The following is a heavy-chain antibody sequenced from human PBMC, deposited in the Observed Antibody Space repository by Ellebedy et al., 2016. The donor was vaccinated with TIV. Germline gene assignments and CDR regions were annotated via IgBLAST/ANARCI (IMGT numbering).Heavy chain of an antibody. CDR3: ARVRDDYNYGWAY. J-gene: IGHJ4*02. Sequence: MPSETLSLTCTVSGGSISSSDYYWGWIRQPPGKGLEWIGMYYSGRTYYNPSLKSRVTISVDTFKNQFSLKLRSVTAADTAVYYCARVRDDYNYGWAYWGQGTLVTVSS. V-gene: IGHV4-39*07. CDR1: GGSISSSDYY. CDR2: YYSGRT. D-gene: IGHD5-24*01.